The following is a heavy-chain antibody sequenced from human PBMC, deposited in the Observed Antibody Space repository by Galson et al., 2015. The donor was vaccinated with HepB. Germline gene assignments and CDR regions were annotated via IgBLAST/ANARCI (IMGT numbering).Heavy chain of an antibody. D-gene: IGHD3-22*01. J-gene: IGHJ4*02. Sequence: SLRLSCAASGFTFSSYWMHWVRQAPGKGLVWVSRINSDGSSTSYADSVKGRFTISRDNAKNTLYLQMNSLRAEDTAVYYCARGGGIRDSSGEFDYWGQGTLVTVSS. CDR2: INSDGSST. CDR1: GFTFSSYW. V-gene: IGHV3-74*01. CDR3: ARGGGIRDSSGEFDY.